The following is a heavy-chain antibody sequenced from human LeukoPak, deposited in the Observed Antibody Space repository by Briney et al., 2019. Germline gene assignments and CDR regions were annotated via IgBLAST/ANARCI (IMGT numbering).Heavy chain of an antibody. J-gene: IGHJ6*03. V-gene: IGHV3-21*04. CDR2: ISSSSSYI. CDR1: GFTFSSYN. CDR3: ARDGIGDYYYYMDV. Sequence: PGGSLRLSRAASGFTFSSYNMNWVRQAPGKGLEWVSSISSSSSYIYYADSVKGRFTISRDNAKNSLYLQMNSLRAEDTAVYYCARDGIGDYYYYMDVWGKGTTVTISS. D-gene: IGHD1-26*01.